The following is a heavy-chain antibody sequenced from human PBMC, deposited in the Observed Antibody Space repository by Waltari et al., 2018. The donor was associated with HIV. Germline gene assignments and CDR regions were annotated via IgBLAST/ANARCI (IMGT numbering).Heavy chain of an antibody. Sequence: QVQLVESGGGVVQPGRSLRLSCAASGFTFSSYAMYWVRQAPGKGLEWVAVISYDGTNKYYADSVKARFTISRDNSKNTLYLQMNSLRAEDTAVYYCARDRWLIWYFDLWGRGTLVTVSS. CDR3: ARDRWLIWYFDL. CDR1: GFTFSSYA. V-gene: IGHV3-30*01. J-gene: IGHJ2*01. D-gene: IGHD2-15*01. CDR2: ISYDGTNK.